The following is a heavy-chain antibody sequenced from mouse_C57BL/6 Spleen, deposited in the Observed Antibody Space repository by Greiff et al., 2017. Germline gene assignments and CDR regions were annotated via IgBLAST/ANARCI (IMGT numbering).Heavy chain of an antibody. J-gene: IGHJ1*03. CDR1: GYSITSGYY. CDR3: ARDAHYYGSSSGYFDV. V-gene: IGHV3-6*01. CDR2: ISYDGSN. Sequence: EVKLMESGPGLVKPSQSLSLTCSVTGYSITSGYYWNWIRQFPGNKLEWMGYISYDGSNNYNPSLKNRISITRDTSKNQFFLKLNSVTTEDTATYYCARDAHYYGSSSGYFDVWGTGTTVTVSS. D-gene: IGHD1-1*01.